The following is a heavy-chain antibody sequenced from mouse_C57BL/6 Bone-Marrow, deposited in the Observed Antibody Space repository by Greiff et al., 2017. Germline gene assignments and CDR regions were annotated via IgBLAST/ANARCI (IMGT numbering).Heavy chain of an antibody. Sequence: EVQLQESGPGLVKPSQSLSLTCSVSGYSITSGYYWYWIRQFPGNKLEWMGYISYDGSNNYNPSLKNRISITRDTSKNQFFLKLNSVTTEDTTTYYCARESRGDYFDYWGQGTTLTVSS. CDR1: GYSITSGYY. J-gene: IGHJ2*01. V-gene: IGHV3-6*01. CDR2: ISYDGSN. D-gene: IGHD1-1*01. CDR3: ARESRGDYFDY.